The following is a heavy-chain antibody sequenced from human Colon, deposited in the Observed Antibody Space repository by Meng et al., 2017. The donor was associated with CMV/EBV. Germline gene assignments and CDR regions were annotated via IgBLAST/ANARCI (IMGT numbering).Heavy chain of an antibody. CDR1: GYTFTSYG. CDR3: ARGRPNWSGVLDY. CDR2: ISGSTGYT. D-gene: IGHD1-1*01. J-gene: IGHJ4*02. V-gene: IGHV1-18*01. Sequence: QRVQSGAEVKEPGASVLVSCRSSGYTFTSYGINWVRQAPGQGLEWMGWISGSTGYTNRAQKFQGRVTMTTDTSTSTAYLALTSLTSNDTAVYYCARGRPNWSGVLDYWGQGTLVTVSS.